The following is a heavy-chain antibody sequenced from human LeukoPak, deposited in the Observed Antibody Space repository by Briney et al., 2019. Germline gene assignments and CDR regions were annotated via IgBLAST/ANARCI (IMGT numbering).Heavy chain of an antibody. V-gene: IGHV3-74*01. CDR2: INSDGSST. Sequence: GGSLRLSCAASGFTFSSYWMHWVRQAPGKGLVWVSRINSDGSSTSYADSVKSRFTISRDNAKNTLYLQMNSLRAEDTAVYYCARVRYSGSYEGAFDIWGQGTMVTVSS. CDR1: GFTFSSYW. CDR3: ARVRYSGSYEGAFDI. J-gene: IGHJ3*02. D-gene: IGHD1-26*01.